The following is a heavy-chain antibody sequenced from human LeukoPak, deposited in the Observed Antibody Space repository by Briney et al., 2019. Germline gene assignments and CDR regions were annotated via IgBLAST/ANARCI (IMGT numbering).Heavy chain of an antibody. Sequence: AGGSLRLSCAASGFTFSSYSMNWVRQAPGKGLEWVSSISSSSSYIYYADSVKGRFTISRDNAKNSLYLQMNSLRAEDTVVYYRARCLGSTSCSFDYWGQGTLVTVSS. CDR3: ARCLGSTSCSFDY. CDR1: GFTFSSYS. J-gene: IGHJ4*02. V-gene: IGHV3-21*01. CDR2: ISSSSSYI. D-gene: IGHD2-2*01.